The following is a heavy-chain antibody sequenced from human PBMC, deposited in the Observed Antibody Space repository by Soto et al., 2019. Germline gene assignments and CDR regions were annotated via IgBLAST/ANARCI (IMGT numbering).Heavy chain of an antibody. CDR1: GYTFTCYY. CDR2: INPNSGGT. V-gene: IGHV1-2*02. D-gene: IGHD3-22*01. Sequence: SVKVSCKASGYTFTCYYMHLVRQAPGQGLEWMGWINPNSGGTNYAKKFQGRVTMTRDTSISTAYMELSRLRYDDTAVYYCARSNYYDSSGYGSVAFDIWGQGTMVT. J-gene: IGHJ3*02. CDR3: ARSNYYDSSGYGSVAFDI.